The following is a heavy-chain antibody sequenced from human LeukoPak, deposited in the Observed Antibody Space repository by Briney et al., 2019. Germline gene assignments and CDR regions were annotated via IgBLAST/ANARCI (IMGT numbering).Heavy chain of an antibody. CDR1: GGSISSYY. D-gene: IGHD6-13*01. CDR2: IYTSGST. CDR3: ARGPSIYSSSWYDY. V-gene: IGHV4-4*07. J-gene: IGHJ4*02. Sequence: PSETLSLTCTVSGGSISSYYWSWIRQPAGKGLEWIGRIYTSGSTNYNPSLKSRVTMSVDTSKNQFSLKLSSVTAADTAVYYCARGPSIYSSSWYDYWGQGTLVTVSS.